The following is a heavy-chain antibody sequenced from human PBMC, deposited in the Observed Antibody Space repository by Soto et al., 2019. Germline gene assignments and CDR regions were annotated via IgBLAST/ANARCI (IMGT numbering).Heavy chain of an antibody. Sequence: EEQLLESGGGLIQPGGSLRLSCTASGFNFNSYAMNWVRQARGKGLECVSGISGRGDSTYYADSVKGRFTFSSDNSDNTLYLQMSSLRGEDTAVYYCAIDVATTFYYYYGLDVWGQGTTVTVSS. CDR3: AIDVATTFYYYYGLDV. CDR1: GFNFNSYA. CDR2: ISGRGDST. J-gene: IGHJ6*02. D-gene: IGHD1-7*01. V-gene: IGHV3-23*01.